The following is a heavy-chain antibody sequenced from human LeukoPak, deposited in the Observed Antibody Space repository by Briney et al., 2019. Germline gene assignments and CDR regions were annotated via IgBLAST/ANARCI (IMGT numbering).Heavy chain of an antibody. CDR2: IYYSGST. J-gene: IGHJ4*02. CDR3: ARSSGSSHLYDY. V-gene: IGHV4-59*01. Sequence: SETPSLTCTVSGASLTNYYWSWIRQPPGKGLEWIGYIYYSGSTYCNPSLKSRVTISVDTSKNQFSLRLRSVTAADTAMYYCARSSGSSHLYDYWGQGTLVTVSS. CDR1: GASLTNYY. D-gene: IGHD3-10*01.